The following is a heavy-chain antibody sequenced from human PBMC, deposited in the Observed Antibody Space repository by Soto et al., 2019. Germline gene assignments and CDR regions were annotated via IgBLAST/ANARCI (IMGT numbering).Heavy chain of an antibody. Sequence: QVQLVQSGAEVQRPGASVKVSCQASGYMFTIYDMHWVRQAPGQSLEWMGWISTATGHATYSQKFQGRVTMTRDTFASKCWMELSSLTSEDTAVYFCVVSTGWWSFLYWGQGTLVTVLS. J-gene: IGHJ1*01. CDR2: ISTATGHA. V-gene: IGHV1-3*04. CDR1: GYMFTIYD. CDR3: VVSTGWWSFLY. D-gene: IGHD6-19*01.